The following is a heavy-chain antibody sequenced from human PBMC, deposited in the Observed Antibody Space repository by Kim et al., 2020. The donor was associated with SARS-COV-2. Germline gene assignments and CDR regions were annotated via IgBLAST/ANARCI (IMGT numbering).Heavy chain of an antibody. Sequence: GGSLRLSCAASGFTFSSYGMHWVRQAPGKGLEWVAVISYDGSNKYYADSVKGRFTISRDNSKNTLYLQMNSLRAEDTAVYYCARDNRRLGSSGWYVTSTYYYYGMDVWGQGTTVTVSS. D-gene: IGHD6-19*01. CDR3: ARDNRRLGSSGWYVTSTYYYYGMDV. CDR1: GFTFSSYG. V-gene: IGHV3-33*05. CDR2: ISYDGSNK. J-gene: IGHJ6*02.